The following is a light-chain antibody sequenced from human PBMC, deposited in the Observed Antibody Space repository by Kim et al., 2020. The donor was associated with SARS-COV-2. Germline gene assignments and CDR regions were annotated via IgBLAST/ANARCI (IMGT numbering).Light chain of an antibody. CDR3: ATWDDSLNGVI. J-gene: IGLJ2*01. CDR1: QSNVGSKF. CDR2: SNG. V-gene: IGLV1-47*01. Sequence: GQRVTISCSGSQSNVGSKFLYWYQQFPGKAPTSLVYSNGQRPSGVPDRFSASKSGTSACLAISGLRSEDEADYFCATWDDSLNGVIIGGGTQLTVL.